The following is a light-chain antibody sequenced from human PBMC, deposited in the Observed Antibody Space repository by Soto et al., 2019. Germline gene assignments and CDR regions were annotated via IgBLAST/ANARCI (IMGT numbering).Light chain of an antibody. J-gene: IGKJ2*01. CDR1: QSVSNNY. Sequence: EVVLTQSPGTLSLSPGERANLSCRASQSVSNNYFSWYQQKPGQAPRLLIFGSSDRATGIPDRFSGSGSVTDFTLTISRLEPEDFAVYYCQQYGSSPPYTFGQGTKLEIK. CDR3: QQYGSSPPYT. CDR2: GSS. V-gene: IGKV3-20*01.